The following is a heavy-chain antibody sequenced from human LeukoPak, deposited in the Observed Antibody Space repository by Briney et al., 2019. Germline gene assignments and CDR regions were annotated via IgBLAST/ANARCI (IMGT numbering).Heavy chain of an antibody. D-gene: IGHD4-23*01. V-gene: IGHV4-38-2*02. CDR1: GYSISSGYY. CDR2: IYHSGST. J-gene: IGHJ4*02. CDR3: ARDYGGNDGDY. Sequence: SETLSLTCTVSGYSISSGYYWGWIRQPPGKGLEWIGSIYHSGSTYYNPSLKSRVTISVDTSKNQFSLELSSVTAADTAVYYCARDYGGNDGDYWGQGTLVTVSS.